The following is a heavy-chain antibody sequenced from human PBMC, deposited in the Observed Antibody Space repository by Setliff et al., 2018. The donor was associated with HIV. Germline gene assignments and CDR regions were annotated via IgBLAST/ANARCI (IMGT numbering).Heavy chain of an antibody. CDR1: GYSFTNYW. V-gene: IGHV5-51*01. J-gene: IGHJ3*01. CDR2: IWPDDSDT. CDR3: ARRKTGDPRHAFDV. Sequence: GESLKISCKGSGYSFTNYWVGWVRQMPGNGLEWMGLIWPDDSDTMYSPSFQGQVTMSADKSISTAYLQWTSLKSSDTAIYFCARRKTGDPRHAFDVWGRGTMVTVSS. D-gene: IGHD7-27*01.